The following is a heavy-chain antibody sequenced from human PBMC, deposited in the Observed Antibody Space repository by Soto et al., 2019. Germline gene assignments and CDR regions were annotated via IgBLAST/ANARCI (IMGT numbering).Heavy chain of an antibody. Sequence: QVQLQQWGAGLLQPSETLSLTCAVYGGSFSGYYWSWIRQPPGKGLEWIGEINHSGSTNYNPSLRSRVTISVDTSKNQFSLKLSSVTAADTAVYYCARGRIVVVPAAIKSWFDPGGQGTLVTFSS. CDR2: INHSGST. V-gene: IGHV4-34*01. CDR3: ARGRIVVVPAAIKSWFDP. J-gene: IGHJ5*02. D-gene: IGHD2-2*01. CDR1: GGSFSGYY.